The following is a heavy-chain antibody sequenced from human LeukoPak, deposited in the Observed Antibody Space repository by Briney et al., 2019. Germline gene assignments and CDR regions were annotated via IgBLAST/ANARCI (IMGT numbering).Heavy chain of an antibody. CDR3: ARHAGYCSGGSCHDY. CDR2: IYYSGST. CDR1: GGSISSSSYY. D-gene: IGHD2-15*01. J-gene: IGHJ4*02. Sequence: PSETLSLTCTVSGGSISSSSYYWGWIRQPPGKGLEWIGSIYYSGSTYYNPSLKSRATISVDTSKNQFSLKLSSVTAADTAVYYCARHAGYCSGGSCHDYWGQGTLVTVSS. V-gene: IGHV4-39*01.